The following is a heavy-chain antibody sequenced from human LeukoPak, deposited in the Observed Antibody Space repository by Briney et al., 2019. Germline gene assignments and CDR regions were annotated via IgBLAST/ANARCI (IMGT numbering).Heavy chain of an antibody. CDR1: GYDFSTYW. V-gene: IGHV5-51*01. CDR2: THPGGSET. Sequence: GESLKISCKGLGYDFSTYWNAWVRQRPGKGLEWMGITHPGGSETRYDPSFQGQVTISADRSTSTAYLQWSSLRASDTAMYYCARASRDGYNQDFDHWGQGTLVTVSS. D-gene: IGHD5-24*01. CDR3: ARASRDGYNQDFDH. J-gene: IGHJ4*02.